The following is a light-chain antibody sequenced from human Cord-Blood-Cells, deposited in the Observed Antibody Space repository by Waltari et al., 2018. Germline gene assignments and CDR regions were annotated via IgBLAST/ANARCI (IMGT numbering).Light chain of an antibody. CDR3: QSYDSSLSGSV. J-gene: IGLJ2*01. Sequence: QSVLTQPPSVSRAPGQRVTISCTGSSSTIGAGYDVHWYQPLPGTPPKLLIYGNSNRPSGFPDRFSGSKSGTSASLAITGLQAEDEADYYCQSYDSSLSGSVFGGGTKLTVL. V-gene: IGLV1-40*01. CDR2: GNS. CDR1: SSTIGAGYD.